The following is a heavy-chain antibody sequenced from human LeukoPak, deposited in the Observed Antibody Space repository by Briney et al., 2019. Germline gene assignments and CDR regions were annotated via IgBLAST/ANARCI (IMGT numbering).Heavy chain of an antibody. CDR1: GFTFSSYA. CDR2: ISGSGGST. D-gene: IGHD3-22*01. CDR3: AKDVYYYDSSGYSYGVDP. J-gene: IGHJ5*02. Sequence: VGSLRLSCAASGFTFSSYAMSWVRQAPGKGLEWVSAISGSGGSTYYADSVKGRFTISRDHSRNTLYLKMNSLRAEDTAVYYCAKDVYYYDSSGYSYGVDPWCQGTLVTVSS. V-gene: IGHV3-23*01.